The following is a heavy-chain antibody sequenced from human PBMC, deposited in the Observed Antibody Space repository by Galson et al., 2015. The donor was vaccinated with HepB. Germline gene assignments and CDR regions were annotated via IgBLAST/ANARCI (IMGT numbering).Heavy chain of an antibody. CDR1: GFTFISYA. CDR3: AKSLYHIFSDMDV. CDR2: ISSSDGST. J-gene: IGHJ6*03. Sequence: SLRLSCAASGFTFISYAMNWVRQAPGKGLEWVSFISSSDGSTGYADSVKGRFTISTDKSKNTLYLQMNSLRAEDTAVYYCAKSLYHIFSDMDVWGKGTTVTVS. V-gene: IGHV3-23*01. D-gene: IGHD2-2*02.